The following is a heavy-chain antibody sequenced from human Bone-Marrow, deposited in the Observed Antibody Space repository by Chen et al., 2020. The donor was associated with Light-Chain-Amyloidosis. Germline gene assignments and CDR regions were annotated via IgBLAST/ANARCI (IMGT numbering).Heavy chain of an antibody. J-gene: IGHJ4*02. V-gene: IGHV3-21*01. CDR1: GFTFSSYT. CDR3: ARGGSYYYFDY. CDR2: ISRSSSHI. Sequence: EEQLVESGGGLVQPGGSLRLSCADSGFTFSSYTMNWVRQTPGRGLEWVSSISRSSSHIYYADSMRGRFTISRDNAKNSLYLQMNNLRAEDTAVYYCARGGSYYYFDYWGQGILVTVSS. D-gene: IGHD1-26*01.